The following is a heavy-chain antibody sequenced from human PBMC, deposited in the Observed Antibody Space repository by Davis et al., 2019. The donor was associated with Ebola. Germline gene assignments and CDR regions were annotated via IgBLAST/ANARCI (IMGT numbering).Heavy chain of an antibody. Sequence: PGGSLRLSCAASGFTFSSYSMNWVRQAPRKGLEWVSYISSSTSTIYYADSVKGRFTTSRDNAKNSLYLQMNSLRDEDTAVYYCARARGTSGWYGDNWFDPWGQGTLVTVSS. J-gene: IGHJ5*02. CDR1: GFTFSSYS. CDR3: ARARGTSGWYGDNWFDP. CDR2: ISSSTSTI. D-gene: IGHD6-19*01. V-gene: IGHV3-48*02.